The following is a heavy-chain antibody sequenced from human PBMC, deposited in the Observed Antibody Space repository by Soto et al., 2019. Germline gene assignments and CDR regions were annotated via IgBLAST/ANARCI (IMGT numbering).Heavy chain of an antibody. V-gene: IGHV4-34*01. D-gene: IGHD3-10*01. CDR1: GGSFSGYY. CDR3: ARGDIRGFGELSSWFDP. Sequence: SETLSLTCAVYGGSFSGYYWSWIRQPPATGVEGVGKVNHCGGTNSNPSLKSRVTISVEPSKNLFYLKLSSLSAADTAVYYCARGDIRGFGELSSWFDPWGQGTLVTVSS. CDR2: VNHCGGT. J-gene: IGHJ5*02.